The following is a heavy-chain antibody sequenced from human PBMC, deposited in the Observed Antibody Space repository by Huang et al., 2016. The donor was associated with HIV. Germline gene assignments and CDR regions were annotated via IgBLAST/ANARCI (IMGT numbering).Heavy chain of an antibody. D-gene: IGHD3-3*01. CDR2: VSFDGSTK. CDR1: GFSFSCYG. CDR3: AKDKYLMSTILAYYFDC. J-gene: IGHJ4*02. V-gene: IGHV3-30*18. Sequence: QVQLVESGGGVVQPGRSLRLSCTASGFSFSCYGMHWVRQAPGKGLEWVAVVSFDGSTKYSADSVKGRFNISRDNSKNTLYLQMNSLTVEDTAVYYCAKDKYLMSTILAYYFDCWGQGTLVTVSS.